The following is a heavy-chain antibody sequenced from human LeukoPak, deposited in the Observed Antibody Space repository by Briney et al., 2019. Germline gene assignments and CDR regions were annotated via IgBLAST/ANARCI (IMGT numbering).Heavy chain of an antibody. CDR1: GYTFIEYY. D-gene: IGHD6-13*01. CDR2: VNPAGGST. Sequence: ASVKVSCTTSGYTFIEYYLHWVRQTPGQAFEYMGIVNPAGGSTSYHHNFQGRVTMTREAPTTTIYMELRNLTSDDTAVYYCARGQLGPTSAPFDSWGQGTLVTVSS. V-gene: IGHV1-46*01. J-gene: IGHJ4*02. CDR3: ARGQLGPTSAPFDS.